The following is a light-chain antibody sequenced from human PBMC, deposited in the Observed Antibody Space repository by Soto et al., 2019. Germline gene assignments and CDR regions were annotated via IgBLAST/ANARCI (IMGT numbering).Light chain of an antibody. CDR2: KAS. Sequence: DIQMTQSPSTLSASVGDRVTITCRASQTIDSWLAWYQQRPGKPPNLLIYKASTLASGVPSRFSGRGSGTEFTLTISSLQADDYATYYCQQYNSYSPTFGQGTKVDIK. CDR1: QTIDSW. CDR3: QQYNSYSPT. J-gene: IGKJ1*01. V-gene: IGKV1-5*03.